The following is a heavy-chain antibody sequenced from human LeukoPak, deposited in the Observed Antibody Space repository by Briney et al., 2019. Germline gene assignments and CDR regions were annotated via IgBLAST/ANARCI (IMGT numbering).Heavy chain of an antibody. CDR3: ARDGYGLDTLMVSTNFDY. CDR1: GFTFRSSA. D-gene: IGHD5-18*01. J-gene: IGHJ4*02. Sequence: TGGSLRLSCAASGFTFRSSAMHWVRQAPGKGLEWVAVTSYDGRNKYYADSAKGRFTISRDNSKNTLYLQMNSLRPEDTAVYYCARDGYGLDTLMVSTNFDYWGQGTLVTVSS. V-gene: IGHV3-30*04. CDR2: TSYDGRNK.